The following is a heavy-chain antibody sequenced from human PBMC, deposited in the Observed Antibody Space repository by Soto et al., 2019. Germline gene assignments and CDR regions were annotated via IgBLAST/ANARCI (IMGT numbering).Heavy chain of an antibody. CDR1: GFTFSSYA. CDR3: ATDGTVTTPGVLDY. CDR2: ISSTSSTI. V-gene: IGHV3-48*02. D-gene: IGHD4-4*01. Sequence: VQLVESGGGVVQPGRSLRLSCAASGFTFSSYAMHWVRQAPGKGLEWVSYISSTSSTIYYADSVKGRFTISRDNAKNSLYLQMNSLRDEDTALYYCATDGTVTTPGVLDYWGQGTLVTVSS. J-gene: IGHJ4*02.